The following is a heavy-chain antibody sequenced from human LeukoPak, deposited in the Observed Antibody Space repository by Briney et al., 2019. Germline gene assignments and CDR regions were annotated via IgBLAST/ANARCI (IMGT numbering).Heavy chain of an antibody. Sequence: PGGSLRLSCVPSGFTFSSYGMHWVRQAPGKGLEWVSYISSGGSTIYYADSVKGRFTISRDNAKNSLYLQMNSLRAEDTAVYYCARSSSGGSCYDYWGQGTLVTVSS. J-gene: IGHJ4*02. CDR2: ISSGGSTI. CDR3: ARSSSGGSCYDY. CDR1: GFTFSSYG. D-gene: IGHD2-15*01. V-gene: IGHV3-48*03.